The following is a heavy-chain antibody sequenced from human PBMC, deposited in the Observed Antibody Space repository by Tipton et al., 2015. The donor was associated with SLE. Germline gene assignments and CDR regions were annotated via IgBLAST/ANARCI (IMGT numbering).Heavy chain of an antibody. V-gene: IGHV4-28*03. J-gene: IGHJ6*04. Sequence: TLSLTCNVSVYSISSSHWWGWIRQPPGKGLEWIGHIYYGGNTYYNPSLGSRLTISVDTSKDQFSLRLTSVTAADTAVYYCARATDWNLSPDVWGKGTTVTVSS. CDR2: IYYGGNT. CDR3: ARATDWNLSPDV. D-gene: IGHD1-7*01. CDR1: VYSISSSHW.